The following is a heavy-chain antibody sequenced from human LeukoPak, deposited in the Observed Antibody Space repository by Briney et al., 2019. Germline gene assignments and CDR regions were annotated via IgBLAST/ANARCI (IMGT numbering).Heavy chain of an antibody. V-gene: IGHV3-53*04. J-gene: IGHJ4*02. CDR2: IYSAGNT. D-gene: IGHD6-19*01. Sequence: GGSLRLSCLASGLTVISNHMSSVRQAPGKELEWVAVIYSAGNTYYADSVKGRFTTSRHNSENTLYLQMNSLRVEDMAVYYCARGGTPGYSSGRIDYWGQGTLVTVSS. CDR3: ARGGTPGYSSGRIDY. CDR1: GLTVISNH.